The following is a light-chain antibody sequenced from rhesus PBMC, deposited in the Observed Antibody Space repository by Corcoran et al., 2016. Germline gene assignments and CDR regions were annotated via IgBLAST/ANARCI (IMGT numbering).Light chain of an antibody. J-gene: IGKJ4*01. V-gene: IGKV1-22*01. Sequence: DIQMTQSPSSLSASVGDTVTITCRTSQGISSWLAWYQQKSGKAPKLLISKAPRLQSGVPSRFSGSGSGTDFPLTISSLQSEDFATYCCQQYSNRLTFGGGTKVEVK. CDR1: QGISSW. CDR3: QQYSNRLT. CDR2: KAP.